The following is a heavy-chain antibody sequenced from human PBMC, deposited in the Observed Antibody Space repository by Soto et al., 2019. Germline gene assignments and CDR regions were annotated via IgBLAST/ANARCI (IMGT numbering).Heavy chain of an antibody. CDR2: IYYSGST. CDR1: GGSISSGDYY. CDR3: ASTVRENCSSTSCYVVIDY. J-gene: IGHJ4*02. V-gene: IGHV4-30-4*01. D-gene: IGHD2-2*01. Sequence: SETLSLTCTVPGGSISSGDYYWSWIRQPPGKGLEWIGYIYYSGSTYYNPSLKSRVTISVDTSKNQFSLKLSSVTAADTAVYYCASTVRENCSSTSCYVVIDYWGQGTLVTVSS.